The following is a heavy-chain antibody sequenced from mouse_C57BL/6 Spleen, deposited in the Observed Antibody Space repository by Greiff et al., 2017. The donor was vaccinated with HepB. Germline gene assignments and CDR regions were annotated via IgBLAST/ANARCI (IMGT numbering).Heavy chain of an antibody. V-gene: IGHV1-4*01. CDR3: ATLDSSGYVDY. CDR1: GYTFTSYT. D-gene: IGHD3-2*02. J-gene: IGHJ2*01. Sequence: QVQLQQSGAELARPGASVKMSCKASGYTFTSYTMHWVKQRPGQGLEWIGYINPSSGYTKYNQKFKDKATLTADKSSSTAYMQLSSLTSEDSAVYYGATLDSSGYVDYWGQGTTLTVSS. CDR2: INPSSGYT.